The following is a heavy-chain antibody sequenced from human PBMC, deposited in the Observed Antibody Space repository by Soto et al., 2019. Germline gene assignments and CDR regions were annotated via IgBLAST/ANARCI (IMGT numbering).Heavy chain of an antibody. D-gene: IGHD3-9*01. CDR1: GFTFSNAW. J-gene: IGHJ4*02. V-gene: IGHV3-15*07. CDR2: IKSKTDGGTT. Sequence: PGESLKLSCAASGFTFSNAWRNGVRQAAKKWMSWCGRIKSKTDGGTTDYAAPVKGRFTISRDDSKNTLYLQMNSLKTEDTAVYYCTTHLADYDILTGYWEYYFDYWGQGTLVTVSS. CDR3: TTHLADYDILTGYWEYYFDY.